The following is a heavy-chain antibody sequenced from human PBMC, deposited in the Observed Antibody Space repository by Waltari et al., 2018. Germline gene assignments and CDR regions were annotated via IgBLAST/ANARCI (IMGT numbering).Heavy chain of an antibody. CDR2: ISGSGGST. D-gene: IGHD6-13*01. CDR3: AKAQSSSWYRSPFDY. Sequence: EVQLLDSGGGLVQPGGSLRLSCAASGFTFSSYAMIWVRQAPGKGLEWVSAISGSGGSTYYADSVKGRFTISRDNSKNTLYLQMNSLRAEDTAVYYCAKAQSSSWYRSPFDYWGQGTLVTVSS. J-gene: IGHJ4*02. V-gene: IGHV3-23*01. CDR1: GFTFSSYA.